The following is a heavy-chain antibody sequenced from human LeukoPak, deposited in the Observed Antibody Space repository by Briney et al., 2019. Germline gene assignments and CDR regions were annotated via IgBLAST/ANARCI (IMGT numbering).Heavy chain of an antibody. CDR2: IYTSGST. CDR3: ARGGRNPLIVGATPDAFDI. V-gene: IGHV4-61*02. CDR1: GGSISSGSYY. Sequence: SQTLSLTCTVSGGSISSGSYYWSWIRQPAGKGLEWIGRIYTSGSTNYNPSLKSRVTISVDTSKNQFSLKLSSVTAADTAVYYCARGGRNPLIVGATPDAFDIWGQGTMVTVSS. D-gene: IGHD1-26*01. J-gene: IGHJ3*02.